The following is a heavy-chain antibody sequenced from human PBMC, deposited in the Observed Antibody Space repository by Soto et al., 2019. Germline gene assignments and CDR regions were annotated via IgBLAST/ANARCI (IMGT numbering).Heavy chain of an antibody. Sequence: SETLSLTCTVSGGSISSGGYYWSWIRQHPGKGLEWIGYIYYSGSTYYNPSLKSRVTISADTSKNQFSLKLSSVTAADTAVYYCAGTGIAVATEVYYFDYWGQGTLVTVSS. CDR3: AGTGIAVATEVYYFDY. J-gene: IGHJ4*02. D-gene: IGHD6-19*01. V-gene: IGHV4-31*03. CDR2: IYYSGST. CDR1: GGSISSGGYY.